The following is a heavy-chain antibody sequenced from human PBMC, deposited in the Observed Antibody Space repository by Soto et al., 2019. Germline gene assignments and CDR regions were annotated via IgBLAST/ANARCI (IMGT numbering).Heavy chain of an antibody. CDR1: GFTFNDYA. J-gene: IGHJ6*02. D-gene: IGHD2-15*01. Sequence: QVHLVESGGGGVQPGRSKRLSCVVSGFTFNDYAIHWVRQAPGKGLEWVAVISFDGNNKFYADSVKGRFTISGDRSKTTAYLQMNNLRAEDTAVYYCARDHWDCSGGGCNPHQLNFFAMDVWGQGTTVTVSS. CDR3: ARDHWDCSGGGCNPHQLNFFAMDV. CDR2: ISFDGNNK. V-gene: IGHV3-30*03.